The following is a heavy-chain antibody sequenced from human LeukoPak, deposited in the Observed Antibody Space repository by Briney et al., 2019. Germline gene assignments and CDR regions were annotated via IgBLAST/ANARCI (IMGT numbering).Heavy chain of an antibody. CDR2: IRYDGSNK. D-gene: IGHD2-15*01. V-gene: IGHV3-30*02. CDR1: GFTFSSYG. CDR3: ANRGGYAFDI. Sequence: GGSLRLSCAASGFTFSSYGMHWVRQAPGKGLEWVAFIRYDGSNKYYADSVKGRFTISRDNSKNTLCLQMNSLRAEDTAVYYCANRGGYAFDIWGQGTMVTVSS. J-gene: IGHJ3*02.